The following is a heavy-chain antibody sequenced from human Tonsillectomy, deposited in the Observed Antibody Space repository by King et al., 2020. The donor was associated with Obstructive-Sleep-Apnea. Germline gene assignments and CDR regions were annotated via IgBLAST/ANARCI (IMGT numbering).Heavy chain of an antibody. CDR3: AREYSSSRYFDY. D-gene: IGHD6-6*01. CDR1: GFTFSSYW. V-gene: IGHV3-74*01. J-gene: IGHJ4*02. Sequence: VQLVESGGGLVQPGGSLRLSCAASGFTFSSYWMHWVRQVPGKGLVWVSRSNSDGSSTNYADSVRGRFTISRDNSKNTLYLQMNSLRAEDMAVYYCAREYSSSRYFDYWGQGTLVIVSS. CDR2: SNSDGSST.